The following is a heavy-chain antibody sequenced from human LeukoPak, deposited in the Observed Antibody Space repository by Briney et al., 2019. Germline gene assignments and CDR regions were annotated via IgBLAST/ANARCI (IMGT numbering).Heavy chain of an antibody. V-gene: IGHV1-69*04. CDR3: ARDHQRSSTSCYEFDP. J-gene: IGHJ5*02. Sequence: GASVKVSCKASGGTFSSYAISWVRQAPGQGLEWMGRIIPILGIANYAQKFQGRVTITADKSTSTAYMELSSLRSEDTAVYYCARDHQRSSTSCYEFDPWGQGTLVTASS. D-gene: IGHD2-2*01. CDR2: IIPILGIA. CDR1: GGTFSSYA.